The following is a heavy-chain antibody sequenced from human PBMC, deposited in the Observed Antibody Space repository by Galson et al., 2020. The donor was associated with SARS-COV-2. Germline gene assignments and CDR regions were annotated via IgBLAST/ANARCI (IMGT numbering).Heavy chain of an antibody. Sequence: SETMSLTSTVSTASLSGGGNFCSRPRQNAGRGLEGIRQIYSSGSTDKNPTPKSRFTIAVDTSKHTCSLTLRSVTAADTAVYFCARVVNGYDDILTGFYSGYYCYMDVWGKGTTVTLSS. CDR1: TASLSGGGNF. D-gene: IGHD3-9*01. CDR2: IYSSGST. CDR3: ARVVNGYDDILTGFYSGYYCYMDV. J-gene: IGHJ6*03. V-gene: IGHV4-61*09.